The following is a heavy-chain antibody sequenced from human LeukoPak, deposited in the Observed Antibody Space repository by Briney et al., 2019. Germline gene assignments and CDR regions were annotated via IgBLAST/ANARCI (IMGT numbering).Heavy chain of an antibody. J-gene: IGHJ6*02. CDR2: ISYDGSNK. D-gene: IGHD4-17*01. V-gene: IGHV3-30*18. CDR3: AKETYGDPGYGMDV. CDR1: GFTFSSYG. Sequence: GRSLRLSCAASGFTFSSYGMHWVRQAPGKGLEWVAVISYDGSNKYYADSVKGRFTISRDNSKNTLYLQMNSLRAEDTAVYYCAKETYGDPGYGMDVWGQGTTVTVSS.